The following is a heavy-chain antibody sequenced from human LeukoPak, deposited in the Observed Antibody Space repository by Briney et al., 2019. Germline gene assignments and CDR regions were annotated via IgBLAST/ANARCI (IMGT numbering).Heavy chain of an antibody. V-gene: IGHV3-23*01. CDR2: ISGSGGST. Sequence: GGFLRLSCAASGFTFSSYAMSWVRQAPGKGLEWVSAISGSGGSTYYADSVKGRFTISRDNAKNSLYLQMNSLRAEDTALYHCARGYSSGHDYWGQGTLVTVPS. D-gene: IGHD6-19*01. CDR3: ARGYSSGHDY. J-gene: IGHJ4*02. CDR1: GFTFSSYA.